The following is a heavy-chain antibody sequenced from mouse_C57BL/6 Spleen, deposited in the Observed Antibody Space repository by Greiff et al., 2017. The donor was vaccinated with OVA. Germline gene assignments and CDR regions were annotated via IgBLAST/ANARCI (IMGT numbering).Heavy chain of an antibody. Sequence: EVQGVESGGDLVKPGGSLKLSCAASGFTFSSYGMSWVRQTPDKRLEWVATISSGGSYPYYPDSVKGRFTISRDNAKNTQYLQMSSLKSEDTAMYYCARHSNPAWFAYWGQGTLVTVSA. CDR2: ISSGGSYP. CDR3: ARHSNPAWFAY. J-gene: IGHJ3*01. D-gene: IGHD2-5*01. CDR1: GFTFSSYG. V-gene: IGHV5-6*01.